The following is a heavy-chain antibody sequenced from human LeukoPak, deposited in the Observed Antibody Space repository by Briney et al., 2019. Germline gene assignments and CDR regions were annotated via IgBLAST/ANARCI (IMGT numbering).Heavy chain of an antibody. Sequence: ASVKDSFQASGYTFTNYLSSGVRQPTGQGSEWMGWISAYNGYTNYAQKLEGRVPIPQDTCTGTAETEMRHLRSRGTAVYYLSKADIVVVPAALDYWGQGTLVTVSS. J-gene: IGHJ4*02. CDR1: GYTFTNYL. CDR2: ISAYNGYT. V-gene: IGHV1-18*01. CDR3: SKADIVVVPAALDY. D-gene: IGHD2-2*01.